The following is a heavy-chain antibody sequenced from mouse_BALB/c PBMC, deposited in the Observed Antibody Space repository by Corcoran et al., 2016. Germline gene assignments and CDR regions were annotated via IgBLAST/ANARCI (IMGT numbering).Heavy chain of an antibody. Sequence: QLQQSGAELVKPGASVKLSCTASDFNIKDTYMHWVKQAPGKGLKWMGWINTYTGEPTYADDFKGRFAFSLENSASTAYLQINNLKNEDMATYFCARGRSGYDYLGQGTTLTVSS. CDR2: INTYTGEP. V-gene: IGHV9-1*02. CDR3: ARGRSGYDY. J-gene: IGHJ2*01. D-gene: IGHD3-1*01. CDR1: DFNIKDTY.